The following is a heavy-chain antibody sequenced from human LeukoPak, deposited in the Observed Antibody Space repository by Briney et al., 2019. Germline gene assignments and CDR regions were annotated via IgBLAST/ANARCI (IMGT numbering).Heavy chain of an antibody. D-gene: IGHD3-3*01. J-gene: IGHJ4*02. CDR3: ARPGLDDFWSGYYGY. Sequence: ASVKVSCKASGYTFTGYYMHWVRQAPGQGLEWMGRINPNSGGTNYAQKFQGRVTMTRDTSIGTAYMELSSLRSEDTAVYYCARPGLDDFWSGYYGYWGQGTLVTVSS. CDR1: GYTFTGYY. CDR2: INPNSGGT. V-gene: IGHV1-2*06.